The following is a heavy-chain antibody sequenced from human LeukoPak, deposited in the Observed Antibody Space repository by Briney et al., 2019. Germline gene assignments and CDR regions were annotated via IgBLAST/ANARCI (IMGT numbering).Heavy chain of an antibody. D-gene: IGHD3-9*01. CDR3: AKASHRVTIFPRDDYYFDY. Sequence: LPGGSLRLSCAASGFTFSSYAMSWVRQAPGKGLEWVSAISGSGGSTYYADSVKGRFTISRDNSKNTLYLQMNSLRAEDTAVYYCAKASHRVTIFPRDDYYFDYWGQGTLVTVSS. V-gene: IGHV3-23*01. CDR1: GFTFSSYA. CDR2: ISGSGGST. J-gene: IGHJ4*02.